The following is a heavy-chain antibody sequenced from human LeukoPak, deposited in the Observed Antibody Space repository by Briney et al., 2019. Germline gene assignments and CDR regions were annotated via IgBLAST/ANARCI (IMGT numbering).Heavy chain of an antibody. Sequence: SETLSLTCTVSGGSISSGDYYWSWIRQPPGKGLEWIGYIYYSGSTYYNPSLKSRVTISVGTSKNQFSLKLSSVTAADTAVYYCARGGGNGDYGYWGQGTLVTVSS. V-gene: IGHV4-30-4*08. CDR1: GGSISSGDYY. CDR3: ARGGGNGDYGY. J-gene: IGHJ4*02. CDR2: IYYSGST. D-gene: IGHD4-17*01.